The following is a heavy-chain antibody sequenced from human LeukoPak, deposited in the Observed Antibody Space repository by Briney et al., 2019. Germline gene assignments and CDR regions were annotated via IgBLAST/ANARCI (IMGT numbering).Heavy chain of an antibody. CDR3: ARGRSSGWYRLWGFDY. CDR2: INHSGST. V-gene: IGHV4-34*01. CDR1: GGSFSGYY. D-gene: IGHD6-19*01. Sequence: PSETLSLTCAVYGGSFSGYYWSWIRQPPGKGLEWIGEINHSGSTNYNPSLKSRVTISVDTSKNQFSLKLSSVTAADTAVYYCARGRSSGWYRLWGFDYWGQGTLVTVSS. J-gene: IGHJ4*02.